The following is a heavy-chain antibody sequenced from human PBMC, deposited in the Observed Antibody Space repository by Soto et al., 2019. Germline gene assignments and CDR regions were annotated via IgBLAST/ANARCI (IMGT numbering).Heavy chain of an antibody. V-gene: IGHV4-30-4*01. Sequence: QVQLQESGPGLVKPSQTLSLTCTVSGGSISSGDYYWSWIRQPQGKGLEWIGYIYYSGSTYYNPSLKSRVTISVDTSKNQFSLQLSSVTAAYTAVYYCAREWAADYGDYEVSYPPGGTFDPWCQGTLVTVSS. CDR2: IYYSGST. J-gene: IGHJ5*02. D-gene: IGHD4-17*01. CDR3: AREWAADYGDYEVSYPPGGTFDP. CDR1: GGSISSGDYY.